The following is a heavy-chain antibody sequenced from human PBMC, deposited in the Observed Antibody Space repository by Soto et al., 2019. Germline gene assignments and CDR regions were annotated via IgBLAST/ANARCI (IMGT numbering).Heavy chain of an antibody. CDR3: ARHKRDLRFLEWSYYFDY. Sequence: QVQLVESGGGVVQPGRSLRLSCAASGFTFSSYAIHWVRQAPGKGLEWVALRSYDGSNKYYADSVKGRFTISRDNSKNTLYLQMNSLRAEDTAVYYCARHKRDLRFLEWSYYFDYWGQGTLVTVSS. J-gene: IGHJ4*02. CDR2: RSYDGSNK. D-gene: IGHD3-3*01. V-gene: IGHV3-30-3*01. CDR1: GFTFSSYA.